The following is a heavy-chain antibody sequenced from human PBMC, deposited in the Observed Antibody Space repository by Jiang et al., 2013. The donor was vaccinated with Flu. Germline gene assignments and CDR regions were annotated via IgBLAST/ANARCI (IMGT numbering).Heavy chain of an antibody. CDR1: GFTFRSCG. Sequence: VQLLESGGGVVQPGRSLRLSCAVSGFTFRSCGMHWLRQTPGKGLEWVAVLWYDGTSEYYADSVKGRFTISRDNSEKTVYLQMNSLRAEDTAMYYCARDIGDPRSPRNDVFNMWGQGTMVTVSS. CDR3: ARDIGDPRSPRNDVFNM. V-gene: IGHV3-33*01. J-gene: IGHJ3*02. CDR2: LWYDGTSE. D-gene: IGHD1-14*01.